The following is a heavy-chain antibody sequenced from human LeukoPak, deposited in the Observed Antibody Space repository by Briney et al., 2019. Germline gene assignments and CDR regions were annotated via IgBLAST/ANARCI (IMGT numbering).Heavy chain of an antibody. Sequence: TPSETLSLTCTVSGGSISSYYWSWIRQPPGKGLEWIGYIYYSGSTNYNPSLKSRVTISVDTSKNQFSLKPSSVTAADTAVYYCATIAVAGTGYNWFDPWGQGTLVTVSS. V-gene: IGHV4-59*01. CDR1: GGSISSYY. CDR3: ATIAVAGTGYNWFDP. J-gene: IGHJ5*02. CDR2: IYYSGST. D-gene: IGHD6-19*01.